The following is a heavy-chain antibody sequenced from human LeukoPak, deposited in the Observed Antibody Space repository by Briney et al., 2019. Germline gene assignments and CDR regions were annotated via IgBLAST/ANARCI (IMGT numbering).Heavy chain of an antibody. Sequence: ASETLSLTCDVHGEFFSGFYWSWSRQSPGKGLEWIGDINHSGTTKYNPSLKSRVTLLIDTSKNHFSLKVISVTAADTAVYYCARLPLGAFGEVLNFDLWGQGTVVTVSS. CDR2: INHSGTT. J-gene: IGHJ4*02. CDR3: ARLPLGAFGEVLNFDL. CDR1: GEFFSGFY. V-gene: IGHV4-34*01. D-gene: IGHD3-10*01.